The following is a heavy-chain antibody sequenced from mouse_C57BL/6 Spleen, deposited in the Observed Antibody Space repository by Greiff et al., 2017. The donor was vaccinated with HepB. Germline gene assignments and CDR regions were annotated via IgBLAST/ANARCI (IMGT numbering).Heavy chain of an antibody. V-gene: IGHV5-4*01. CDR2: ISDGGSYT. D-gene: IGHD1-1*01. CDR3: ARDSYGSSYVRAMDY. CDR1: GFTFSSYA. J-gene: IGHJ4*01. Sequence: EVQRVESGGGLVKPGGSLKLSCAASGFTFSSYAMSWVRQTPEKRLEWVATISDGGSYTYDPDNVKGRFTISRDNAKNNLYLQMSHLKSEDTAMYYCARDSYGSSYVRAMDYWGQGTSVTVSS.